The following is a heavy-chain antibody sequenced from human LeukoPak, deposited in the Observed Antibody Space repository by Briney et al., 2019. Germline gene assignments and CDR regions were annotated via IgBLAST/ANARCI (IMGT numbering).Heavy chain of an antibody. Sequence: GGSLRLSCVVSGFTFSSYAMSWVRQAPGKGLEWVSAISGSGGSTYYADSVKGRFTISRDNSKNTLYLQMNSLRAEDTAVYYCAKDLNYYDSSGYDDWGQGTLVTVSS. CDR3: AKDLNYYDSSGYDD. V-gene: IGHV3-23*01. J-gene: IGHJ4*02. D-gene: IGHD3-22*01. CDR2: ISGSGGST. CDR1: GFTFSSYA.